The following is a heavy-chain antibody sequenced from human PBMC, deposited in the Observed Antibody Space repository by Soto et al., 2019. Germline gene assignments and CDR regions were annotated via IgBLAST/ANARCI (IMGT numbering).Heavy chain of an antibody. CDR2: FDHSGAT. CDR1: HFSVTNNKY. CDR3: ARDSRYCPDSGCSIMRDAFDV. V-gene: IGHV4-4*02. J-gene: IGHJ3*01. Sequence: QVLLQESGPGLVKPSGTLSLTCTVSHFSVTNNKYWCLVRQSPGKPLEWIGEFDHSGATYYNPSLRSRVSMSMDKSKNQLSLILTSVTAADTAVYYCARDSRYCPDSGCSIMRDAFDVWGQGTLVTVSS. D-gene: IGHD5-12*01.